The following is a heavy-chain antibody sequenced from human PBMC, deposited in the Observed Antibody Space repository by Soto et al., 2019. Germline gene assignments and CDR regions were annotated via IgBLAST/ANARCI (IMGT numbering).Heavy chain of an antibody. CDR3: EKVADSGYYRVGR. J-gene: IGHJ4*02. CDR1: GLTLSTSS. CDR2: IRRHTSVT. D-gene: IGHD3-22*01. V-gene: IGHV3-48*01. Sequence: EVQLVESGGMLVQPGGSLRLSCAAFGLTLSTSSMNWVRQAPGRGLEWISYIRRHTSVTAYADSVKGRFTISRDSAKNSLYRKRDARGVEDRVFFYGEKVADSGYYRVGRGGQGTLGPV.